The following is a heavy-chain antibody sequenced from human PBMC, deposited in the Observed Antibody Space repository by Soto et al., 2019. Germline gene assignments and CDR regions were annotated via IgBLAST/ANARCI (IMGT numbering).Heavy chain of an antibody. Sequence: GGSLRLSCAASGFTFSSYAMGWVRQAPGKGLEWVSAISGSGGSTYYADSVKGRFTISRDNSKNTLYLQMNSLRAEDTAVYYCAKNPRGLGTVTPADYWGQGTLVTVSS. CDR2: ISGSGGST. J-gene: IGHJ4*02. D-gene: IGHD4-4*01. CDR1: GFTFSSYA. CDR3: AKNPRGLGTVTPADY. V-gene: IGHV3-23*01.